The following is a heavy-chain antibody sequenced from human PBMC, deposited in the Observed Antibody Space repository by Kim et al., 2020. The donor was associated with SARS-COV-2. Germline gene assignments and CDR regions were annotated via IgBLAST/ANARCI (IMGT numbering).Heavy chain of an antibody. D-gene: IGHD6-13*01. CDR3: VKRQPAAGRPFDY. Sequence: GGSLRLSCAASGFTFKAYDMTWARQAPGKGLEWVSTISSDGRTNYADSVKGRFTISRDNSDNTLYLQMNSLRAEDTALYYCVKRQPAAGRPFDYWGQGALVTVSS. CDR2: ISSDGRT. J-gene: IGHJ4*02. V-gene: IGHV3-23*01. CDR1: GFTFKAYD.